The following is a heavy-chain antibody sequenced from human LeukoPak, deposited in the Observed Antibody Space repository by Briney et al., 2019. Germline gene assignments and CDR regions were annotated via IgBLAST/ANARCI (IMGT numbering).Heavy chain of an antibody. CDR2: INTGGSFI. D-gene: IGHD1-1*01. V-gene: IGHV3-74*01. Sequence: QPGGSLRLSCGASVFTLCSYCMQGVRGAPGEGVVGVSRINTGGSFINCGDSVGGRFTISRDNSKNTVYLQMHSVRVEDTGVCYCAENWGTTGTNGCLFDSWGQGTLVTVSS. CDR3: AENWGTTGTNGCLFDS. CDR1: VFTLCSYC. J-gene: IGHJ4*02.